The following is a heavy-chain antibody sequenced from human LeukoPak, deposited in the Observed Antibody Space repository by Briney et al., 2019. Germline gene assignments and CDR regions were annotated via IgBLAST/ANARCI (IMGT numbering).Heavy chain of an antibody. CDR2: ISGSGGST. Sequence: GGSLRLSCAASGFTFSSYAMSWVRQAPGKGLEWVSAISGSGGSTYYADSVKGRFTISKDNSKNTLYLQMNSLRAEDTAVYYCAKEYYYDSSGYWSEAFDIWGQGTMVTVSS. D-gene: IGHD3-22*01. CDR1: GFTFSSYA. V-gene: IGHV3-23*01. J-gene: IGHJ3*02. CDR3: AKEYYYDSSGYWSEAFDI.